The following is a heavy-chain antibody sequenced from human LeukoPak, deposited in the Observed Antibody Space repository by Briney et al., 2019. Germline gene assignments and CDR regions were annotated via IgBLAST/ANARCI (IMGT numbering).Heavy chain of an antibody. Sequence: GGSLRLSCAASGFTFSSYWMSWVRQAPGKGLEWVANIKQDGSEKYYVDSVKGRFTISRDNAKNSLYLQMNSLRAEDTAVYYCAKGALRGPPYYYYDMDVWGQGTTVTVTS. J-gene: IGHJ6*02. V-gene: IGHV3-7*01. CDR1: GFTFSSYW. CDR2: IKQDGSEK. D-gene: IGHD3-9*01. CDR3: AKGALRGPPYYYYDMDV.